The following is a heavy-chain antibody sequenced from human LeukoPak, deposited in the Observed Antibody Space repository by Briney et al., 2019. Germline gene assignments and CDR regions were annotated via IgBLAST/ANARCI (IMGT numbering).Heavy chain of an antibody. V-gene: IGHV1-18*01. CDR1: GYTFTTYG. CDR3: AREGMYYDILTGPRYGMDV. CDR2: ISAHNGNT. J-gene: IGHJ6*02. Sequence: ASVKVSCKASGYTFTTYGISWVRQAPGQGLEWVGWISAHNGNTNYAQKFQGRVTMTTDTSTSTAYMELSSLRSEDTAVYYCAREGMYYDILTGPRYGMDVWGQGTTVTVSS. D-gene: IGHD3-9*01.